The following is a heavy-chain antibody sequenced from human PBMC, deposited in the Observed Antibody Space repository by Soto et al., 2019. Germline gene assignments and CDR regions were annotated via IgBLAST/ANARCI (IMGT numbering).Heavy chain of an antibody. CDR1: GFTFSNAW. J-gene: IGHJ4*02. D-gene: IGHD6-19*01. CDR2: IKSKTAGGTT. V-gene: IGHV3-15*01. CDR3: TTGHEVAGALFDH. Sequence: EVQLVESGGDLVKPGGSLRLSCAASGFTFSNAWMSWVRQAPGKELEWVGRIKSKTAGGTTDYAAPVKGRFIISRDDSKNTLYLQMNSLKTEDTAVYYCTTGHEVAGALFDHWGQGTLVTVSS.